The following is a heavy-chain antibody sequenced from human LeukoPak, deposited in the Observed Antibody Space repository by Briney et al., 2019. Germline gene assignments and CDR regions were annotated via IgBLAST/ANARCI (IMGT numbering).Heavy chain of an antibody. CDR1: GFTFDDYA. CDR3: AKDMTYQLPPEGFDY. CDR2: ISWNSGSI. Sequence: GGSLRLSCAASGFTFDDYAMHWVRQAPGKGLEWVSGISWNSGSIGYADSVKGRFTISRDNAKNSLYLQMNSLRAEDTALYYCAKDMTYQLPPEGFDYWGQGTLVTVSS. V-gene: IGHV3-9*01. D-gene: IGHD2-2*01. J-gene: IGHJ4*02.